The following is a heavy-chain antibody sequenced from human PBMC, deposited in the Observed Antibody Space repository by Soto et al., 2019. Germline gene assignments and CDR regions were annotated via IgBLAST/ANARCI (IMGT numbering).Heavy chain of an antibody. CDR1: GGSSSSGGYY. CDR3: AASQYYYDSSGYYRVAVPIDY. J-gene: IGHJ4*02. D-gene: IGHD3-22*01. V-gene: IGHV4-31*02. CDR2: IYYSGST. Sequence: SETLSLTCTVSGGSSSSGGYYWSWIRQHPGKGLEWIGYIYYSGSTYYNPSLKSRVTISVDTSKNQFSLKLSSVTAADTAVYYCAASQYYYDSSGYYRVAVPIDYWGQGTLVTVSS.